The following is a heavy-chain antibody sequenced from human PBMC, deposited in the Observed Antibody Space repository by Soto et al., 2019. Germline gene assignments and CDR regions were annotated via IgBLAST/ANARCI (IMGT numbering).Heavy chain of an antibody. Sequence: EVQLVESGGGLVKPGESLRLSCAVSGFSVDKAWMGWVRQAPGKGLEWVGRIKGIPDGGKTEFGAPEKGRFPISRDSPENKVDVEMNSLKTEDTAVYYCTALRWNFWSTDWGQGTLVTVSS. V-gene: IGHV3-15*01. J-gene: IGHJ4*02. CDR2: IKGIPDGGKT. D-gene: IGHD3-3*01. CDR3: TALRWNFWSTD. CDR1: GFSVDKAW.